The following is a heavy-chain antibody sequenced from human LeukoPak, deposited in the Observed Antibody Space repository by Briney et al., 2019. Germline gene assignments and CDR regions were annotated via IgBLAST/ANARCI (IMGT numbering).Heavy chain of an antibody. CDR3: ARDLERTIYYYYGMDV. D-gene: IGHD1-1*01. CDR1: GGSISSYY. Sequence: SGTLSLTCTVSGGSISSYYWSWIRQPAGKGLEWIGRIYTSGSTNYNPSLKSRVTMSVDTSKNQFSLKLSSVTAADTAVYYCARDLERTIYYYYGMDVWGQGTTVTVSS. J-gene: IGHJ6*02. CDR2: IYTSGST. V-gene: IGHV4-4*07.